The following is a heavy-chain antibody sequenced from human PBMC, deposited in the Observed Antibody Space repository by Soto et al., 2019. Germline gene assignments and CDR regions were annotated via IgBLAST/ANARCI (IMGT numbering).Heavy chain of an antibody. D-gene: IGHD4-17*01. Sequence: EVQLLESGGGLVQPGGALRLSCAASGFTFSSYAMNWVRQAPGKGLEWVSAISGNGGSTYYADSVKGRFIISRDSSKNTLYLQMNSLRAEDTAIYYCGRGVNTATTGSDYWGQGTLVTVSS. J-gene: IGHJ4*02. V-gene: IGHV3-23*01. CDR1: GFTFSSYA. CDR3: GRGVNTATTGSDY. CDR2: ISGNGGST.